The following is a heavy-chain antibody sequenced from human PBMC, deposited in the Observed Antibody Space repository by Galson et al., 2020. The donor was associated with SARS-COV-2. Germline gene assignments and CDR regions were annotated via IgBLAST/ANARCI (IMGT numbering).Heavy chain of an antibody. CDR3: ARAPPFIAAAGTWFDP. CDR2: FDPEDGET. Sequence: ASVKVSCKVSGYTLTELSMHWVRQAPGKGLEWMGGFDPEDGETIYAQKFQGRVTMTEDTSTDTAYMELSSLRSEDTAVYYCARAPPFIAAAGTWFDPWGQGTLVTVSS. V-gene: IGHV1-24*01. D-gene: IGHD6-13*01. CDR1: GYTLTELS. J-gene: IGHJ5*02.